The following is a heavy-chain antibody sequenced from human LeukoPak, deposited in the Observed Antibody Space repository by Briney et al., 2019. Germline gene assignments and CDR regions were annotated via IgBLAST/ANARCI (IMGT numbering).Heavy chain of an antibody. CDR2: INPNSGGT. CDR1: GYTFTGYY. D-gene: IGHD6-19*01. CDR3: ARDLSSGWYGGFDP. V-gene: IGHV1-2*02. Sequence: ASVKVSCKASGYTFTGYYMHWVRQAPGQGLEWMGWINPNSGGTNYAQKFQGRVTMTRDTSISTAYMELSRLRSDGTAVYYCARDLSSGWYGGFDPWGQGTLVTVSS. J-gene: IGHJ5*02.